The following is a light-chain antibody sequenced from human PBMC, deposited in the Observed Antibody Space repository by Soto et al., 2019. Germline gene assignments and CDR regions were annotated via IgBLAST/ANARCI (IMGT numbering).Light chain of an antibody. J-gene: IGKJ1*01. CDR3: QQSNNWPKT. CDR2: DAS. CDR1: QSVSSS. V-gene: IGKV3-15*01. Sequence: EIVMTQSPATLSVSPGETATLSCRASQSVSSSLAWYQQKPGQAPRLLISDASTSAAGVPARFSGSGSGTEFTLTLSSLQSEDYAIYFCQQSNNWPKTFGQGTKVDMK.